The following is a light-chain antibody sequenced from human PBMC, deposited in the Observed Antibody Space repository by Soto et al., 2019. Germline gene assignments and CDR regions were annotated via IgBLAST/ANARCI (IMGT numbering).Light chain of an antibody. CDR2: EVS. CDR3: CSYAGSSYV. Sequence: QSAFPQPASMSGSPGQSITLSCTGTSSDVGSYNLVSWYQQHPGKAPKLMIYEVSKRPSGVSNRFSGSKSGNTASLTISGLQAEDEADYYCCSYAGSSYVFGTGTKVTV. CDR1: SSDVGSYNL. J-gene: IGLJ1*01. V-gene: IGLV2-23*02.